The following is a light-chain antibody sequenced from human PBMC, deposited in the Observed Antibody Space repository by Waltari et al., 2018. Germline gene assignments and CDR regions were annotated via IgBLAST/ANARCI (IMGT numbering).Light chain of an antibody. V-gene: IGLV1-40*01. CDR1: SSHIGAGYY. CDR3: QSYDSSLGGSV. J-gene: IGLJ2*01. CDR2: GNS. Sequence: QSVLTQPPSVSGAQGQRVTISCTGSSSHIGAGYYVNWYQQLPGKVPKLLIYGNSNRPSGVPDRISGSKSGTSASLAITGLQAEDEADYYCQSYDSSLGGSVFGGGTKLTVL.